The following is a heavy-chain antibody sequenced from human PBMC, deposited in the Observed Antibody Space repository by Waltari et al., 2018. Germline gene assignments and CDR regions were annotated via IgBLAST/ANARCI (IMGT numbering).Heavy chain of an antibody. V-gene: IGHV4-38-2*01. D-gene: IGHD1-1*01. Sequence: QVQLQESGPGLVKPSETLSLTCAVSGYSISSGYYWGWIRQPPGKGLEWIGSIYHSGSTNYNPSLKSRVTISVDTSKNQFSLKLSSVTAADTAVYYCASQRGDWYFDLWGRGTLVTVSS. CDR2: IYHSGST. CDR1: GYSISSGYY. CDR3: ASQRGDWYFDL. J-gene: IGHJ2*01.